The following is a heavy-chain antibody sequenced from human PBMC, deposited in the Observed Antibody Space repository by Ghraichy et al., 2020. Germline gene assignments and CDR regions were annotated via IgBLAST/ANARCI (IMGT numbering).Heavy chain of an antibody. D-gene: IGHD5-12*01. CDR3: ARDTSPLHSGYVYDAFDV. CDR2: IKKDGSDK. Sequence: GGSLRLSCAASGFTFSSYWMSWVRQAPGKGLEWVANIKKDGSDKNYVDSVKGRFTISRDNAKNSLYLQMSSLRAEDTAVYYCARDTSPLHSGYVYDAFDVWGQGTMVTVS. J-gene: IGHJ3*01. CDR1: GFTFSSYW. V-gene: IGHV3-7*01.